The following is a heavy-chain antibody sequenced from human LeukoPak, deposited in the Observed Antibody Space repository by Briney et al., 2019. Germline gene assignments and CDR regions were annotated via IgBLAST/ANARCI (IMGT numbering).Heavy chain of an antibody. V-gene: IGHV4-34*01. CDR1: VGSFSDYS. CDR3: ARVGFAL. J-gene: IGHJ2*01. CDR2: INHSGIA. Sequence: SETLSLTCAVYVGSFSDYSWSWIRQPPGKGLEWIGEINHSGIANYNPSLKSRVTISVGPSKNQFSLKVTYVTAADTAVYYCARVGFALWGRGTLVTVSS.